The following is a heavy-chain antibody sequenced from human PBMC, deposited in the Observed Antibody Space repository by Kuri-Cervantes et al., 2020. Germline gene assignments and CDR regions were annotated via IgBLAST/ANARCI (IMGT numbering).Heavy chain of an antibody. D-gene: IGHD6-19*01. Sequence: GESLKISCAASGFTFSDYYMSWIRQAPGKGLEWVSYISNSGSTIYYADSVKGRFTISRDNAKNSLYLQMNSLRAADTAVYYCAREAAVAGTVFDYWGQGTLVTVSS. J-gene: IGHJ4*02. CDR3: AREAAVAGTVFDY. CDR1: GFTFSDYY. CDR2: ISNSGSTI. V-gene: IGHV3-11*01.